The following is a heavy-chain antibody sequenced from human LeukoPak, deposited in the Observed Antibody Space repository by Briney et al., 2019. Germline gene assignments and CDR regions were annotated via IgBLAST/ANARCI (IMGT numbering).Heavy chain of an antibody. CDR3: ARDGFGDLMVLQN. CDR2: IWYDGSNK. Sequence: PGGSLRLSCAASGFTFSSYGMHWVRQAPGKGLEWVAVIWYDGSNKYYADSVKGRFTISRDNSKNTLYLQMNSLRAEDTAVYYCARDGFGDLMVLQNWGQGTLVTVSS. V-gene: IGHV3-33*01. D-gene: IGHD3-10*01. J-gene: IGHJ4*02. CDR1: GFTFSSYG.